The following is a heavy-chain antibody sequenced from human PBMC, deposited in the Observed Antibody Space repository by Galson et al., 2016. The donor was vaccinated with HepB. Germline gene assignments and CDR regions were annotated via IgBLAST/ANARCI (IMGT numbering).Heavy chain of an antibody. D-gene: IGHD5/OR15-5a*01. CDR3: VRDLGSSSVF. CDR2: ISYNSVYT. V-gene: IGHV3-21*01. CDR1: GFSFSTDT. J-gene: IGHJ4*02. Sequence: SLRLSCAASGFSFSTDTMNWVRQAPGKGLEWVTSISYNSVYTYYADSLKGRFSVSRDNAKNSLFLHMNSLRAEDTAVYYCVRDLGSSSVFWGQGTLVTVSS.